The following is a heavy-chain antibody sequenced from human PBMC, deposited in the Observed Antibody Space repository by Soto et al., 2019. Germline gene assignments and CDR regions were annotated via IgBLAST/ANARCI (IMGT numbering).Heavy chain of an antibody. J-gene: IGHJ4*02. CDR1: GLTFSGYG. D-gene: IGHD3-10*01. Sequence: QVQMVESGGGVVQPGTSLRLSCVVTGLTFSGYGMHWVRQAPGKGLEWVADITYDGSSTYYADAVKGRFTVSRDNSKNILYLQMTSLRGDDRAMYYCAKDQMGRGWRTLDSWGQGTLVIVSS. CDR2: ITYDGSST. CDR3: AKDQMGRGWRTLDS. V-gene: IGHV3-30*18.